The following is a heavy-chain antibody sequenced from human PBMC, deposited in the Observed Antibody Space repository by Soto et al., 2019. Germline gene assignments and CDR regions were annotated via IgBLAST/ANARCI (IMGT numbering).Heavy chain of an antibody. Sequence: SETLSLPCAVFGGSFSGYYWSWIRQPPGKGLEWIGEINHSGSTNYNPSLKSRVTISVDTSKNQFSLKLSSVTAADTAVYYCASEERTNYMDVWGQGTTVT. CDR3: ASEERTNYMDV. D-gene: IGHD1-1*01. CDR1: GGSFSGYY. J-gene: IGHJ6*02. CDR2: INHSGST. V-gene: IGHV4-34*01.